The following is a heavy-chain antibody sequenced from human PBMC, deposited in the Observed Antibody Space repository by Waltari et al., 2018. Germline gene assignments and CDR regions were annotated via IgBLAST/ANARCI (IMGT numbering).Heavy chain of an antibody. Sequence: EVQLVESGGGLVQPGGSLRLSCVASGFTFGSYEMNWVRQAPGKGLECVAYTSSSGCIRFYADSVKGRFTISRDNAKNSLYLQMNSLRAEDTAVYYCARAASGYDLTYWGQGTLVTVS. CDR2: TSSSGCIR. CDR3: ARAASGYDLTY. V-gene: IGHV3-48*03. D-gene: IGHD5-12*01. CDR1: GFTFGSYE. J-gene: IGHJ4*02.